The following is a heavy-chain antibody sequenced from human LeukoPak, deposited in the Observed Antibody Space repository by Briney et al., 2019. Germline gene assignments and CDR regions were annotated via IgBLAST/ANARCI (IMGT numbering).Heavy chain of an antibody. V-gene: IGHV3-15*01. CDR3: ATDIAGAGKGEFDF. D-gene: IGHD6-19*01. CDR1: GFTLSNSW. J-gene: IGHJ4*02. CDR2: FKFGTT. Sequence: GGSLRLSCAASGFTLSNSWMSWVRQAPGKGLDSVGRFKFGTTDYAAPVKRRFTVPRDHPKVTFYLQMNSLKNEDTAVYYCATDIAGAGKGEFDFWGQGTLVTVSS.